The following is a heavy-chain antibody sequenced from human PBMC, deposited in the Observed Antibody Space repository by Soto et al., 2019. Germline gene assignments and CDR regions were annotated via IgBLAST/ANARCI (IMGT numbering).Heavy chain of an antibody. V-gene: IGHV3-74*01. J-gene: IGHJ4*02. Sequence: LGGSLRLSFSASGFTFSIYWMHWFRQAPGKGLVWVSRINSDGSSTSYADSVKGRFTISRDNAKNTLYLQVNSLRAEDTAVYYCARGPRSYYDFWSGLDFDYWGQGTLVTVSS. D-gene: IGHD3-3*01. CDR1: GFTFSIYW. CDR3: ARGPRSYYDFWSGLDFDY. CDR2: INSDGSST.